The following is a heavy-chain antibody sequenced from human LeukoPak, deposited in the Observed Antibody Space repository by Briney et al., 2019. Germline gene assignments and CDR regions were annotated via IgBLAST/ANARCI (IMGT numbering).Heavy chain of an antibody. D-gene: IGHD3-22*01. CDR1: GGTFSSYA. Sequence: GSSVKVSCKASGGTFSSYAISWVRQAPGQGLEWMGGIIPIFGTANYAQKFQGRVTITTDESTSTAYMELSSLTSEDTGVYYCARGELGDSSGFSFFDYWGQGTLVTVSS. CDR3: ARGELGDSSGFSFFDY. CDR2: IIPIFGTA. J-gene: IGHJ4*02. V-gene: IGHV1-69*05.